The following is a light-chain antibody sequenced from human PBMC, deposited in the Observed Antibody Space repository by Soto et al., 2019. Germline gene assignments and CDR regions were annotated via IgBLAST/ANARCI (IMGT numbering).Light chain of an antibody. V-gene: IGKV3-15*01. CDR2: GAS. CDR1: QGVDSK. J-gene: IGKJ1*01. Sequence: EIAMTQSPATLSVSPGERATLSCRASQGVDSKLAWYQQNPGQGPRLLIYGASNRATGIPARFSGSGSGTEFTLTISSLQSEDFAVYYCQHYSTWLWTFGLGTKVEIK. CDR3: QHYSTWLWT.